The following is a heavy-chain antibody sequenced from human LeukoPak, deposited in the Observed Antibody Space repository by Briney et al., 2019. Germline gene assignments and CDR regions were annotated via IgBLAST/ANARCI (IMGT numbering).Heavy chain of an antibody. V-gene: IGHV1-2*02. Sequence: GASVKVSCKASGYTFSDYYIHWLRQAPGQGLEWMGWIKPNGGVTNYARNFQGRITMTRDTSISTAFMELSSLRSDDTAEYYCARPSYCGAGCYYYFDYWGQGTLVTVSS. D-gene: IGHD2-21*02. CDR3: ARPSYCGAGCYYYFDY. CDR1: GYTFSDYY. CDR2: IKPNGGVT. J-gene: IGHJ4*02.